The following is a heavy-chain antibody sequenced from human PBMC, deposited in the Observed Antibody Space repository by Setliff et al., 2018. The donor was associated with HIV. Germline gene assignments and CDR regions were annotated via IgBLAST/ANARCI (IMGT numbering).Heavy chain of an antibody. CDR3: AKDPRAAVATICDY. J-gene: IGHJ4*02. CDR1: GFIFSSYA. V-gene: IGHV3-30*07. CDR2: MSYDGNNK. D-gene: IGHD5-12*01. Sequence: GGSLRLSCAASGFIFSSYAMHWVRQAPGKGLEWVAVMSYDGNNKYDADSVKGRFTISRDNSKNTLYLQMNSLRAEDTAVYYCAKDPRAAVATICDYWGQGTLVTVSS.